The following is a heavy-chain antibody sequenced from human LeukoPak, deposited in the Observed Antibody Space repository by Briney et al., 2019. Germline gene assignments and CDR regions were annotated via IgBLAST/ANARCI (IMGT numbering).Heavy chain of an antibody. Sequence: GGSLRLSCAASGVTFSSYAMSWVRQAPGKGLGWVSTISGGSGSTYHADSVKGRFTISRDMPKNTLYLQMNRLRAEDTAVYYCARARGTNYGNNCWGQGTLVTVSS. D-gene: IGHD1-14*01. CDR2: ISGGSGST. CDR1: GVTFSSYA. V-gene: IGHV3-23*01. CDR3: ARARGTNYGNNC. J-gene: IGHJ4*02.